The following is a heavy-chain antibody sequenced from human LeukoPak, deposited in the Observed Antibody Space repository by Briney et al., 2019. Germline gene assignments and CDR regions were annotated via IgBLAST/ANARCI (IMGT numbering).Heavy chain of an antibody. CDR1: GGTFSSYA. J-gene: IGHJ4*02. V-gene: IGHV1-69*05. D-gene: IGHD3-22*01. CDR3: ASTMIVVVITSGSFDY. Sequence: GASVKVSCKASGGTFSSYAISWVRQAPGQGLEWMGGIIPMFGTANYAQKFQGRVTITTEESTSTAYMELSSLGSEDTAMYYCASTMIVVVITSGSFDYWGQGTLVTVSS. CDR2: IIPMFGTA.